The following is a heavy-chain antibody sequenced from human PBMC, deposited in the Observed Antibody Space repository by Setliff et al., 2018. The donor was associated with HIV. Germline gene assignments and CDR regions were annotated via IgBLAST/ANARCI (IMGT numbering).Heavy chain of an antibody. CDR3: ARHSGRLLDRYAFDI. CDR2: IYYSGST. CDR1: GGSISSTSHY. Sequence: PSETLSLTCIVSGGSISSTSHYWGWVRQPPGKGLAWIGTIYYSGSTYYNSSLKSRVTMSVDTSKNLFSQRLSSVTAADTAVYYWARHSGRLLDRYAFDIWGQGTMVTVSS. D-gene: IGHD1-26*01. V-gene: IGHV4-39*01. J-gene: IGHJ3*02.